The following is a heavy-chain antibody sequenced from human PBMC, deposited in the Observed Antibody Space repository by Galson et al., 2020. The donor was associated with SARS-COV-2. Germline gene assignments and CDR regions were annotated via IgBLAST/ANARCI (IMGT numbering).Heavy chain of an antibody. J-gene: IGHJ6*03. CDR1: GYNFPTYW. V-gene: IGHV5-51*01. Sequence: GESLKISCKGSGYNFPTYWIGWVRQMPGKGLEWVGIIYPGDSDTRYSPSFQGQVTISADKSISTVYLQWSSLKTSDTAMYYCARHVGSTWYLASDNYYYMDVWGQGTLVTVSS. D-gene: IGHD6-13*01. CDR3: ARHVGSTWYLASDNYYYMDV. CDR2: IYPGDSDT.